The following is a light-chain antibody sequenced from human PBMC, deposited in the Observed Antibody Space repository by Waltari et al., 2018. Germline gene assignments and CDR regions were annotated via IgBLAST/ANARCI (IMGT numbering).Light chain of an antibody. CDR2: DTN. Sequence: QSVLTQPPSVSGAPGQRVTVSCSGTSSNVGAGFGVHWYKRLPGAAPKLLIFDTNKRPSGVPDRFSGSKSGTSASLVITGLQTEDEADYYCQSSDSSLSGVVFGGGTKLTVL. CDR1: SSNVGAGFG. CDR3: QSSDSSLSGVV. V-gene: IGLV1-40*01. J-gene: IGLJ2*01.